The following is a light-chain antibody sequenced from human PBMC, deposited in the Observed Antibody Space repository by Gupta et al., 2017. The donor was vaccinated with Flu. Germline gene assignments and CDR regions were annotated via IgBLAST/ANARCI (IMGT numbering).Light chain of an antibody. CDR2: DNS. V-gene: IGLV3-21*02. Sequence: GQTASITCGGNYIGRKNVHWYQQRPGQAPVLVVYDNSDRPSGISERLSGANSGNTATLTISRVEAGDEADYYCQVWGTNSDRWMFGGGTKLTVL. CDR1: YIGRKN. CDR3: QVWGTNSDRWM. J-gene: IGLJ3*02.